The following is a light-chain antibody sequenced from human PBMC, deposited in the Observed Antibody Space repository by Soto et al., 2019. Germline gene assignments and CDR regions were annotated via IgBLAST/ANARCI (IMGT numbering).Light chain of an antibody. V-gene: IGKV3-15*01. J-gene: IGKJ1*01. CDR3: QQYNNWPRT. CDR1: QSVSIN. CDR2: GAS. Sequence: EIVKTQPPATLSVSPGERATLSCRASQSVSINLAWYQQKPGQAPRLLIYGASTRATGIPARFSGSGSGTEFTLTISSLQSEDFAVYYCQQYNNWPRTFGQGTKVDIK.